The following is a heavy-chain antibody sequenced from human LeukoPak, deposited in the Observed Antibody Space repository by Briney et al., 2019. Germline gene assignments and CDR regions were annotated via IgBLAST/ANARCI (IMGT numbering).Heavy chain of an antibody. J-gene: IGHJ6*03. CDR1: GFTFSRYE. D-gene: IGHD5-24*01. V-gene: IGHV3-48*03. Sequence: SGGSLRLSCAASGFTFSRYEMNWVRQAPGKGLEWVSYISSSGSTIYYADSVKGRFTISRDNAKNSLYLQMNGLRAEDTAVYYCARTRRTRWLQFRYYYYYMDVWGKGTTVTVSS. CDR3: ARTRRTRWLQFRYYYYYMDV. CDR2: ISSSGSTI.